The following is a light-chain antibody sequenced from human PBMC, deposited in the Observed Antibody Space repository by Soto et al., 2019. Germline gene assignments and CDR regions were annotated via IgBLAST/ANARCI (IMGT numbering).Light chain of an antibody. V-gene: IGLV2-14*01. J-gene: IGLJ2*01. Sequence: QSALTQPASVSGSPGQSITISCTGTSSDVGGYNYVSWYQQHPGKAPKLMIYEVSNRPSGVSNRFSGSKSGNTASLTISGRQAEDEADYYCSSYTSSSIVFGGGTQLTVL. CDR1: SSDVGGYNY. CDR3: SSYTSSSIV. CDR2: EVS.